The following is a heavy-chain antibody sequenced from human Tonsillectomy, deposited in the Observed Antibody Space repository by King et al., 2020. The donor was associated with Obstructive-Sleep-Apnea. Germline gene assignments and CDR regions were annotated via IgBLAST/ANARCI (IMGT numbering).Heavy chain of an antibody. CDR1: GFTFDEHA. Sequence: VQLVESGGGLVQPGRSLRLSCAASGFTFDEHAMHWVRQVPGKGLEWVSGLSWNGGSIGYADSVKGRFTISRDNAKNSLYLQMNSLKAEDTALYYCAKDTGTFVTIRAAFDIRGQGTMVTVSS. V-gene: IGHV3-9*01. CDR2: LSWNGGSI. J-gene: IGHJ3*02. D-gene: IGHD1-1*01. CDR3: AKDTGTFVTIRAAFDI.